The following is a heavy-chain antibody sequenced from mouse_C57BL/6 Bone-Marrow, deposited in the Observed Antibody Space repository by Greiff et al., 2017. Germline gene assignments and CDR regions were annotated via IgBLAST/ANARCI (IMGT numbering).Heavy chain of an antibody. J-gene: IGHJ2*01. CDR3: TRIGIYYNFDY. CDR2: IDPETGGT. V-gene: IGHV1-15*01. CDR1: GYTFTDYE. Sequence: VQLQQSGAELVRPGASVTLSCKASGYTFTDYEMHWVKQTPVHGLEWIGAIDPETGGTAYNQKFKGKAILTADKSSSTAYMELRSLTSEDSAVYDCTRIGIYYNFDYWGQGTTLTVSS. D-gene: IGHD2-1*01.